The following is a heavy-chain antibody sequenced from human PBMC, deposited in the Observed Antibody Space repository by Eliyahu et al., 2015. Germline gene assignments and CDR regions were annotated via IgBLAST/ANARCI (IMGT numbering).Heavy chain of an antibody. Sequence: VQLLESGGDFVQSGGSLRLSCAPSXFTFNIYTMSWLRQAPGMGLEWVSXITERGDFATYADSVKGRFTISRDNSRNTLFLQMNSLRAEDTARYYCAKARTVETSYDAFDMWGQGTKVTVSS. D-gene: IGHD4-23*01. CDR2: ITERGDFA. J-gene: IGHJ3*02. CDR1: XFTFNIYT. CDR3: AKARTVETSYDAFDM. V-gene: IGHV3-23*01.